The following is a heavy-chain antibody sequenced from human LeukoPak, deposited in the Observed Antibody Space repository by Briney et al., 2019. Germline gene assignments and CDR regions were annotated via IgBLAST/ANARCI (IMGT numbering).Heavy chain of an antibody. Sequence: VSVKVSCKASGYTFTGYYMHWARQAPGQGLEWMGRINPNSGGTNYAQKFQGRVTMTRDTSISTAYMELSRLRSDDTAVYYCARGRGGGDYYADYWGQGTLVTVSS. J-gene: IGHJ4*02. CDR1: GYTFTGYY. CDR3: ARGRGGGDYYADY. CDR2: INPNSGGT. V-gene: IGHV1-2*06. D-gene: IGHD2-21*01.